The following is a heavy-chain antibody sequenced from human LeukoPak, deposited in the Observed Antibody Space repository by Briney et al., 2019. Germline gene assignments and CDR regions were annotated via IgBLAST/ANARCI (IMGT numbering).Heavy chain of an antibody. D-gene: IGHD1-1*01. CDR1: GFTFSDYY. CDR3: ARVNWNDGDYFDY. Sequence: QARGSLRLSCAASGFTFSDYYMDWVRQAPGKGLEWVGRIRNKINSYTTEYAASVKGRFTISRDDSKNSLYLQMNSLKTEDTAVYYCARVNWNDGDYFDYWGQGTLVTVSS. CDR2: IRNKINSYTT. J-gene: IGHJ4*02. V-gene: IGHV3-72*01.